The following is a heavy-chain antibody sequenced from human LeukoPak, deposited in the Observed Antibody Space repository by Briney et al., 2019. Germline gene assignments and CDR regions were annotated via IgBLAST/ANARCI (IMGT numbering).Heavy chain of an antibody. CDR1: GGSFSGYY. J-gene: IGHJ6*02. D-gene: IGHD5-12*01. CDR3: ARGFRGYSGYEYYSYDGMDV. CDR2: INHSGST. V-gene: IGHV4-34*01. Sequence: PSETLSITCAVYGGSFSGYYWSWIRQPPGKGLEWIGEINHSGSTNYNPSLKSRVTISVDTSKNQFSLKLSSVTAADTAVYYCARGFRGYSGYEYYSYDGMDVWGHGTTVTVSS.